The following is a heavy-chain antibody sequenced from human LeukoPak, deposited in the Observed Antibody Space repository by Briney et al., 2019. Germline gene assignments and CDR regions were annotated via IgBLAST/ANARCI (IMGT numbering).Heavy chain of an antibody. CDR2: IYSGGST. CDR3: ARLYYDILTGLYWYFDL. CDR1: GFTLSSNY. D-gene: IGHD3-9*01. V-gene: IGHV3-53*04. J-gene: IGHJ2*01. Sequence: PAGSLRLSCAACGFTLSSNYMSWVRQAPGKGLEWVSVIYSGGSTYYSDSVKGRFTISRHNSKNTLYLQMNSLRAEDTAVYYCARLYYDILTGLYWYFDLWGRGTLVTVSS.